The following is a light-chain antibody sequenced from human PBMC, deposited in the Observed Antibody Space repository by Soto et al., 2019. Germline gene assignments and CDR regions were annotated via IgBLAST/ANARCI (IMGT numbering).Light chain of an antibody. V-gene: IGLV2-23*01. CDR1: SSDVGSYNL. Sequence: QSALTQPASVSGSPGQSINISCTGTSSDVGSYNLDSWYQQHPGKAPKLMIYEGSKRPSGVSNRFSGSKSGKTDSLTISGLQAEDEADYYCCSDAGRSTSWVFGGGTKVTVL. CDR3: CSDAGRSTSWV. CDR2: EGS. J-gene: IGLJ3*02.